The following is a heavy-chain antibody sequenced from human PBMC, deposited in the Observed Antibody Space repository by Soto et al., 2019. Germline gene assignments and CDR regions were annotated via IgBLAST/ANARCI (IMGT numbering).Heavy chain of an antibody. J-gene: IGHJ4*02. CDR2: ISWNSGSI. D-gene: IGHD1-26*01. Sequence: GVSLRLSCAASGFTFDDYAMHWVRQAPGKGLEWVSGISWNSGSIGYADSVKGRFTISRDNSKNTLYLQMNSLRAEDTAVYYCGKGFGNYWDFDYWGQGTLVTFSS. CDR1: GFTFDDYA. CDR3: GKGFGNYWDFDY. V-gene: IGHV3-9*01.